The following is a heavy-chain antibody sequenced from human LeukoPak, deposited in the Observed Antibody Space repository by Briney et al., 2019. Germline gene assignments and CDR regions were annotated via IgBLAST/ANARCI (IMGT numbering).Heavy chain of an antibody. CDR3: ARLKYYDSTGYSPGYYMDV. V-gene: IGHV4-4*07. CDR1: GGSIINYY. J-gene: IGHJ6*03. D-gene: IGHD3-22*01. CDR2: IYVAGST. Sequence: SETLSLTCTVSGGSIINYYLSWIRQPAGTGPEWAGRIYVAGSTIYDPSLQSRLSMSVDTSKNQFSLRLTSVTAADTAVYYCARLKYYDSTGYSPGYYMDVWGKGITVTVSS.